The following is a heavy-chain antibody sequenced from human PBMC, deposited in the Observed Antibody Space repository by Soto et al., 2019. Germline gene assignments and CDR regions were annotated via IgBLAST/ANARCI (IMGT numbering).Heavy chain of an antibody. CDR3: ARDKDYSRSHYYLCAP. J-gene: IGHJ5*02. D-gene: IGHD1-26*01. CDR2: ISGYNGKT. CDR1: GYSFTSYG. V-gene: IGHV1-18*01. Sequence: ASVKVSCKASGYSFTSYGISGVRQAPGQGLEWMGWISGYNGKTNYAQKFQGRLTMATDKSTTTAYMELMSLRSDDTAVYYCARDKDYSRSHYYLCAPLGQGTLVTVSS.